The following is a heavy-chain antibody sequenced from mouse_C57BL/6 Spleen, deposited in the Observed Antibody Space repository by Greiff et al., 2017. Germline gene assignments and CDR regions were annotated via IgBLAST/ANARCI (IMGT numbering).Heavy chain of an antibody. D-gene: IGHD1-1*01. Sequence: QVQLQQSGPELVKPGASVKLSCKASGYTFTSYDINWVKLRPGQGLEWIGWCYPRAVSTTYNEKFKGKATLTVDSSSSTAYMELHSLTSEDSAVYFCARPYGSSPFAYWDQETLVTVSA. CDR2: CYPRAVST. J-gene: IGHJ3*01. V-gene: IGHV1-85*01. CDR1: GYTFTSYD. CDR3: ARPYGSSPFAY.